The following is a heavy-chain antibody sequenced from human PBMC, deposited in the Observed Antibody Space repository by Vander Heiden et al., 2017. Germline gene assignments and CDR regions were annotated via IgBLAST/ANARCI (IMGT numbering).Heavy chain of an antibody. CDR1: GYAFTCYY. CDR3: ARAGGYDSSGYGY. CDR2: INRNSTGT. Sequence: QVQLVQSGGAVKTPGAAAKVSCEASGYAFTCYYMHWVRQAPGRGVGCMGWINRNSTGTNSAHKFQGSVTMTRDTSISTAYLGLSRLRSADTAVYYCARAGGYDSSGYGYWGQGTLVTVSS. D-gene: IGHD3-22*01. J-gene: IGHJ4*02. V-gene: IGHV1-2*02.